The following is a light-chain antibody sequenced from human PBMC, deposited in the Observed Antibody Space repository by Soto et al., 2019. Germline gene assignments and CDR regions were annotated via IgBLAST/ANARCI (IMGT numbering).Light chain of an antibody. CDR2: EVS. Sequence: QSALTQPASVSGSPGQSITISCTGTSSDVGGYNYVSWYQLHPGKAPKLMIHEVSERPSGVSNRFSGSKSGNTASLTISGLQAEDEADYYCASYGSRATYVFGGGTKLTVL. CDR1: SSDVGGYNY. CDR3: ASYGSRATYV. V-gene: IGLV2-14*01. J-gene: IGLJ1*01.